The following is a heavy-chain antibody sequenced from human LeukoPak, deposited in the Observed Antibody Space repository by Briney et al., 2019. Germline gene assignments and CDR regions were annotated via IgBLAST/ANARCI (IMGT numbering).Heavy chain of an antibody. CDR2: IYYSGST. Sequence: SETLSLTCTVSGGSISSYYWSWIRQPPGKGLEWIGYIYYSGSTTYNPSLKSRVTISVHTSKNQFSLKLNSVTAADTAMCYCVRGFAYGDTGSFDYWGQGTLVTVSS. D-gene: IGHD4-17*01. CDR3: VRGFAYGDTGSFDY. CDR1: GGSISSYY. J-gene: IGHJ4*02. V-gene: IGHV4-59*01.